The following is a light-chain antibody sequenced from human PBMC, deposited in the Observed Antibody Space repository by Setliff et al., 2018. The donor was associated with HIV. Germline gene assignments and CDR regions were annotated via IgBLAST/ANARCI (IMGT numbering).Light chain of an antibody. J-gene: IGLJ1*01. CDR2: AVN. CDR3: SSYTSSSTLV. V-gene: IGLV2-14*01. Sequence: ALTQPASVSASPGQSITISCTGTSNDIGFFDLVSWYQQLPGQVPKVIIFAVNHRPSGISSRFSGSKSGNTASLAISGLLPEDEADYYCSSYTSSSTLVFGTGTKGTV. CDR1: SNDIGFFDL.